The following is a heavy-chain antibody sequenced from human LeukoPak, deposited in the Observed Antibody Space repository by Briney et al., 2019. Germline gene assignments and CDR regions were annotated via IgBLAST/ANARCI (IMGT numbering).Heavy chain of an antibody. CDR1: GGSISSYY. J-gene: IGHJ4*02. D-gene: IGHD6-13*01. Sequence: KPSETLSLTCTVSGGSISSYYWSWIRQPPGKGLEWIGYIYYSGSTNYNPSLKSRVAISVDTSKNQFSLKLSSVTAADTAVYYCARVSARIAAADFDYWGQGTLVTVSS. CDR3: ARVSARIAAADFDY. V-gene: IGHV4-59*01. CDR2: IYYSGST.